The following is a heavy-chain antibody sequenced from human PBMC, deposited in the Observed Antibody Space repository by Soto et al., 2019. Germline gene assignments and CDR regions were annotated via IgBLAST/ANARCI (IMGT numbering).Heavy chain of an antibody. J-gene: IGHJ5*02. D-gene: IGHD2-15*01. Sequence: QLQLQESGPGLVKPSETLSLTCTVSGGSISSSSYFWGWIRQPPGKGLEWIGSIYYSGSTYYNPSLRSRVTVSVATSKDQFPLKLSSVTAADTAVYYCARHRSDFWFDPWGQGTLVTVSS. V-gene: IGHV4-39*01. CDR2: IYYSGST. CDR1: GGSISSSSYF. CDR3: ARHRSDFWFDP.